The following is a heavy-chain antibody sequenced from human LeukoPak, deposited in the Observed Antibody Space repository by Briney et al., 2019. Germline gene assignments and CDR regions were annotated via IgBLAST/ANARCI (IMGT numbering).Heavy chain of an antibody. CDR2: IIPIFGTA. D-gene: IGHD3-9*01. J-gene: IGHJ2*01. V-gene: IGHV1-69*05. Sequence: SVKGSCKASGGTFSSYAISWVRQAPGQGLEWMGGIIPIFGTANYAQKFQGRVTITTDESTSTAYMVLSSLRSEDTAVYYCARDPPGYYDILTGYLRARYFDLWGRGTLVTVSS. CDR1: GGTFSSYA. CDR3: ARDPPGYYDILTGYLRARYFDL.